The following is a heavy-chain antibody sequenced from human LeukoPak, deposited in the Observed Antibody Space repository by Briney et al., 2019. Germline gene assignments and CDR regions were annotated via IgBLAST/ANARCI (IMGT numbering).Heavy chain of an antibody. Sequence: SQTLSLTCAISGDSVSSNSAAWNWIRQSPSRGLEWLGRTYYRSKWYNDYAVSVKSRITINPDTSKNQFSRQLNSVTPEDTAVYYCARDEPVAGRSAFDIWGQGTMVTVSS. CDR1: GDSVSSNSAA. CDR3: ARDEPVAGRSAFDI. CDR2: TYYRSKWYN. J-gene: IGHJ3*02. D-gene: IGHD6-13*01. V-gene: IGHV6-1*01.